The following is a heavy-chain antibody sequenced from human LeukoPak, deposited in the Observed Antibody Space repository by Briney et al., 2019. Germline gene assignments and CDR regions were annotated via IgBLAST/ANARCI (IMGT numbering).Heavy chain of an antibody. CDR3: ARETQVRGVIKSLDY. D-gene: IGHD3-10*01. CDR1: GDSVSSNSAA. CDR2: TYYRSKWYN. J-gene: IGHJ4*02. V-gene: IGHV6-1*01. Sequence: SQTLSLTCAISGDSVSSNSAAWNWIRQSPSRGLEWLGRTYYRSKWYNDYAASVKSRVTINPDTSKNQFSLQLNSVTPEDTAVYYCARETQVRGVIKSLDYWGQGTLVTVSS.